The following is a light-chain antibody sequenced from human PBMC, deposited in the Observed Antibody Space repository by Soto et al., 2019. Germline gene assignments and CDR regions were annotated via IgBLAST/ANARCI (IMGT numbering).Light chain of an antibody. CDR1: QSVSSY. CDR2: DAS. Sequence: EIVLTQSPATLSLSPGERTTLSCRASQSVSSYLAWYQQKPGQAPRLLIYDASNRATGIPARFSGSESGTDVTLTISSLEPEDVSVYYCQQRSKWPPTFGGGTKVEIK. CDR3: QQRSKWPPT. J-gene: IGKJ4*01. V-gene: IGKV3-11*01.